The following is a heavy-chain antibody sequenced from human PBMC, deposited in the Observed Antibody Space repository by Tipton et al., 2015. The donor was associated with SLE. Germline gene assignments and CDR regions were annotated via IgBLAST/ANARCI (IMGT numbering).Heavy chain of an antibody. CDR3: ARGQEGRVTMIVEYYYYYMDV. CDR2: IRYDGSNK. Sequence: SLRLSCAASGFTFSSYGMHWVRQAPGKGLEWVAFIRYDGSNKYYADSVKGRFTISRDNSKNTLYLQMNSLRAEDTAVYYCARGQEGRVTMIVEYYYYYMDVWGKGTTVTVSS. CDR1: GFTFSSYG. V-gene: IGHV3-30*02. D-gene: IGHD3-22*01. J-gene: IGHJ6*03.